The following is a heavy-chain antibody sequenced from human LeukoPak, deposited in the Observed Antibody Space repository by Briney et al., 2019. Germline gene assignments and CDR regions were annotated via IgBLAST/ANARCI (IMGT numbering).Heavy chain of an antibody. V-gene: IGHV3-33*06. CDR2: IWYDGSNK. CDR1: GFTFSSYG. Sequence: GRSLRLSCAASGFTFSSYGMHWVRQAPGKGLEWVAVIWYDGSNKYYADSVKGRFTIYRDNSKNTLYLQMNSLRAEDTAVYYCAKEGMVRGVNDVWGKGTTVTVSS. CDR3: AKEGMVRGVNDV. D-gene: IGHD3-10*01. J-gene: IGHJ6*04.